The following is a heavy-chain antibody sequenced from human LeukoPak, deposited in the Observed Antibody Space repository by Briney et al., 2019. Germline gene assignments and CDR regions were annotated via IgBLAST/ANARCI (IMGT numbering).Heavy chain of an antibody. CDR2: ISGSGGST. CDR3: AKVIGWFGVPNWFDP. J-gene: IGHJ5*02. D-gene: IGHD3-10*01. Sequence: GGSLRLSCAASGFTFSSHAMSWVRQAPGKGLEWVSSISGSGGSTHYADSVKGRFTISRDNSKNTLYPQMNSLRAEDTAVYYCAKVIGWFGVPNWFDPWGQGTLVTVSS. CDR1: GFTFSSHA. V-gene: IGHV3-23*01.